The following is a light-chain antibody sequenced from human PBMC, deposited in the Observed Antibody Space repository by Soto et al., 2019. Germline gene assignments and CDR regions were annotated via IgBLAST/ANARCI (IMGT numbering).Light chain of an antibody. J-gene: IGLJ1*01. CDR3: CSYAGSSTYV. Sequence: QSVLNQPASVSGAPGQSVTISCTGNSSDFGSYNLVSWYQQHPGKAPKLMIYEDSKRPSGVSNRFSGSKSGNTASLTISGLQAEDDADYYCCSYAGSSTYVFGTGTKVTVL. CDR1: SSDFGSYNL. CDR2: EDS. V-gene: IGLV2-23*01.